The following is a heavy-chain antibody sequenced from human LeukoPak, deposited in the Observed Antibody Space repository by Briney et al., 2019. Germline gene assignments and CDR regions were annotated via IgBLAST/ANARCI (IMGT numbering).Heavy chain of an antibody. J-gene: IGHJ4*02. Sequence: GGSLRLSCAASGFTFSNYGMHWVRQAPGRGLEWVAFIRFDGSNKYDADSVKGRFTISRDNSKNTLYLQMNSLRAEDTAVYYCARAPYYYDSSGYYQPPSEYYFDYWGQGTLVTVSS. CDR3: ARAPYYYDSSGYYQPPSEYYFDY. V-gene: IGHV3-30*02. CDR1: GFTFSNYG. CDR2: IRFDGSNK. D-gene: IGHD3-22*01.